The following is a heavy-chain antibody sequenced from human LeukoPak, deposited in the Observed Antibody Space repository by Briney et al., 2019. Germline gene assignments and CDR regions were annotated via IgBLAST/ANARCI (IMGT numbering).Heavy chain of an antibody. CDR2: IYPSDSQN. D-gene: IGHD3-22*01. Sequence: GESLKIPGKGLGYSFANFWIGWVRQMPGKGLEWMGIIYPSDSQNRHSPSFQGQVTISVDKSISTAFLQWSSLKASDTAIYYCARRLRDYYDSSGYSTPYYFDYWVQGSLVTVCS. CDR1: GYSFANFW. CDR3: ARRLRDYYDSSGYSTPYYFDY. J-gene: IGHJ4*02. V-gene: IGHV5-51*01.